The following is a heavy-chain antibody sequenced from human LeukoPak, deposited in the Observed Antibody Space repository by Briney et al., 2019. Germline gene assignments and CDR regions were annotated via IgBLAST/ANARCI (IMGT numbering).Heavy chain of an antibody. V-gene: IGHV3-74*01. CDR3: ARGVGYCSSTSCYWWFDP. CDR2: INSDGSST. J-gene: IGHJ5*02. CDR1: GFTFSSYW. Sequence: GGSLTLSCAASGFTFSSYWMHWVRQAPGKGLVWVSRINSDGSSTSYADSVKGRFTISRDNAKNTLYLQMNSLRAEDTAVYYCARGVGYCSSTSCYWWFDPWGQGTLVTVSS. D-gene: IGHD2-2*01.